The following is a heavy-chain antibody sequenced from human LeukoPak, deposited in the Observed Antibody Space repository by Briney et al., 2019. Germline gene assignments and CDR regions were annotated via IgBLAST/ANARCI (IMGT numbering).Heavy chain of an antibody. CDR3: VRGPFRRTGDSALDL. CDR1: GDSVSSSY. CDR2: TYYIGST. D-gene: IGHD3/OR15-3a*01. J-gene: IGHJ3*01. Sequence: SETLSLTCTVSGDSVSSSYWSWIRQPPGKGLEWMGYTYYIGSTHYHPSLTGRVTISVDTSTNQFSLTLTSVTAADTARYYCVRGPFRRTGDSALDLWGQGTMVTVS. V-gene: IGHV4-59*02.